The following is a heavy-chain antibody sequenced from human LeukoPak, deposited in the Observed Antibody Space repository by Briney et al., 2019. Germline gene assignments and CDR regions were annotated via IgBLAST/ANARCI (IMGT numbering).Heavy chain of an antibody. J-gene: IGHJ4*02. V-gene: IGHV3-23*01. CDR1: GFTFSSYA. D-gene: IGHD4-11*01. CDR3: AKVLPSDYTKGLFDY. Sequence: GGSLRLSCAASGFTFSSYAMSWVRQAPGKGLEWVSAISGSGGSTYYADSVKGRLTISRDNSKNTLYLQMNSLRAEDTAVYYCAKVLPSDYTKGLFDYWGQGTLVTVSS. CDR2: ISGSGGST.